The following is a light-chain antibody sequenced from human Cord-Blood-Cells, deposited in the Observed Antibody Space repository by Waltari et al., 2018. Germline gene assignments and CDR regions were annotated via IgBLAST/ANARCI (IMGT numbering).Light chain of an antibody. J-gene: IGLJ3*02. CDR3: SSYTSSSTWM. V-gene: IGLV2-14*01. CDR2: DVS. Sequence: QSALTQPASVSGSPGQSITISCTGTSSDVGGYNYVCWYQQHPGKAPKLMIYDVSKRPSGVSNRFSGSKSGNTASLTISGLQAEDEADYYCSSYTSSSTWMFGGGTKLTVL. CDR1: SSDVGGYNY.